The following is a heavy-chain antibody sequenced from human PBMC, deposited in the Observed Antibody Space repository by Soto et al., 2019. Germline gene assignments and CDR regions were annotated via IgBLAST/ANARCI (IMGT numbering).Heavy chain of an antibody. CDR3: AREGGYFDSSGSGVYHYHGVDV. V-gene: IGHV4-4*07. CDR1: GGAINTYL. D-gene: IGHD3-22*01. CDR2: IYTTGST. Sequence: SVTQSLTCTISGGAINTYLWSWITPSAGGGPDRIWRIYTTGSTNDNPSLKSRVTMSLDTSRNQFSLKLSSVTAADTAVYYCAREGGYFDSSGSGVYHYHGVDVWGQGTTVTVS. J-gene: IGHJ6*02.